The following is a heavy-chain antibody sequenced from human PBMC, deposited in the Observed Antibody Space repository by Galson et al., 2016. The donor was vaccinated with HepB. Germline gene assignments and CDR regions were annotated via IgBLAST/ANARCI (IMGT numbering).Heavy chain of an antibody. D-gene: IGHD1-26*01. Sequence: SVKVSCKASGYTFTGYYMHWVRQAPGQGLEWMGWINPDSGVTSYAQKFQGRVTMTRDTSISTVYMELSRLKSGDTAIYYCARDRYSGSYYVGAFDIWGQGTMVTVS. CDR2: INPDSGVT. CDR1: GYTFTGYY. CDR3: ARDRYSGSYYVGAFDI. J-gene: IGHJ3*02. V-gene: IGHV1-2*02.